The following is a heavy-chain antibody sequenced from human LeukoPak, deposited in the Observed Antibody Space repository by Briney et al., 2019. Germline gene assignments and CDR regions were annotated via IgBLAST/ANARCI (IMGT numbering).Heavy chain of an antibody. CDR2: TYYRSKWYT. Sequence: SQTLSPTCAISGDSVSSNSAAWNWIRQSPSRGLEWLGRTYYRSKWYTYYAVSVKSRISINRDTSKNQISLRLNSVTPEDTAVYYCARSTGPIDYWGQGTLVTVSS. CDR1: GDSVSSNSAA. D-gene: IGHD1-1*01. V-gene: IGHV6-1*01. CDR3: ARSTGPIDY. J-gene: IGHJ4*02.